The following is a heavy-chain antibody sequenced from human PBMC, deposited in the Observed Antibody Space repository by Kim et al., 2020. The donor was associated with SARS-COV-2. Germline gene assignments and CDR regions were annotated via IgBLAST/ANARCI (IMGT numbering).Heavy chain of an antibody. J-gene: IGHJ4*02. V-gene: IGHV4-39*01. CDR1: GGSISSSSYY. Sequence: SETLSLTCTVSGGSISSSSYYWGWIRQPPGKGLEWIGSIYYSGSTYYNPSLKSRVTISVDTSKNQFSLKLSSVTAADTAVYYCARHVIVAVAEIDYWGQGTLVTVSS. CDR3: ARHVIVAVAEIDY. CDR2: IYYSGST. D-gene: IGHD6-19*01.